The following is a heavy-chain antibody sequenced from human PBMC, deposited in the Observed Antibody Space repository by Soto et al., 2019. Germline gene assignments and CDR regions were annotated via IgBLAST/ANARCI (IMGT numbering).Heavy chain of an antibody. CDR2: ISYDGSNK. V-gene: IGHV3-30*03. J-gene: IGHJ4*02. CDR1: GFTFSSYG. Sequence: QVQLVESGGGVVQPGRSLRLSCAASGFTFSSYGMHWVRQAPGKGLEWVAVISYDGSNKYYADSVKGRFTISRDNSKNTLYLQMNSLSAEDTAVYYCVTEQLDYWGQGTLVTVSS. D-gene: IGHD6-13*01. CDR3: VTEQLDY.